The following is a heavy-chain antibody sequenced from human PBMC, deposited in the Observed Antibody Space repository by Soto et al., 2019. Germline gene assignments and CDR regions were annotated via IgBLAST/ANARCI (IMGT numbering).Heavy chain of an antibody. CDR1: GGSFSGYS. CDR3: ARVVPPPNRNWGMWSGAFDI. CDR2: SNHSGST. Sequence: QVQLQQWGAGLLKPSETLSLTCGVYGGSFSGYSWSWIRQPPGKGLEWIGESNHSGSTTYNPSLKSRVTISVDTSKNQFSLKLSSVTAADTAVYYCARVVPPPNRNWGMWSGAFDIWGQGTMVTVSS. D-gene: IGHD7-27*01. V-gene: IGHV4-34*01. J-gene: IGHJ3*02.